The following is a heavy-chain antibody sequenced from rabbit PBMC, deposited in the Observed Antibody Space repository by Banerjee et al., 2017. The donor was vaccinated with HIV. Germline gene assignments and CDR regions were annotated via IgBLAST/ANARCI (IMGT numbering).Heavy chain of an antibody. D-gene: IGHD6-1*01. Sequence: QEQLVESGGGLVQPEGSLTLTCKASGFDFSDKAVMCWVRQAPGKGLQWIACINAITGRAVYATWAKGRFTFSKPSSTTVTLQMTSLTAADTATYFCARDLDGGYIYGLDLWGQGTLVTVS. V-gene: IGHV1S45*01. CDR3: ARDLDGGYIYGLDL. CDR1: GFDFSDKAV. CDR2: INAITGRA. J-gene: IGHJ3*01.